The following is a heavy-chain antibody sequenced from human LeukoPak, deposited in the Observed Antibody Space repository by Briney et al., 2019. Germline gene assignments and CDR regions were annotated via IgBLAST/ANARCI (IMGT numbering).Heavy chain of an antibody. CDR1: GYTFTSYD. J-gene: IGHJ3*02. Sequence: ASVKVSCKASGYTFTSYDINWVRQATGQGLEWMGWMNPNSGNTGYAQKFQGRVTMTRDTSISTAYMELSRLRSDDTAVYYCARDFDSSSSGAFDIWGQGTMVTVSS. CDR2: MNPNSGNT. V-gene: IGHV1-8*02. CDR3: ARDFDSSSSGAFDI. D-gene: IGHD6-6*01.